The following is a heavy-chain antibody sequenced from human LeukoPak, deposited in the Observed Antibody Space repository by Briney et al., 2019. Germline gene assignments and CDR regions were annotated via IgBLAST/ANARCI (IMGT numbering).Heavy chain of an antibody. CDR2: ISAYNGNT. CDR3: ARGDGRNWGYRDHAFDI. Sequence: ASVKVSCKASGYTFTSYGISWVRQAPGQGLEWMGWISAYNGNTNYAQKLQGRVTMTTDTSTSTAYMELRSLRSDETAVYYCARGDGRNWGYRDHAFDIWGQGTMVTVSS. V-gene: IGHV1-18*01. D-gene: IGHD7-27*01. J-gene: IGHJ3*02. CDR1: GYTFTSYG.